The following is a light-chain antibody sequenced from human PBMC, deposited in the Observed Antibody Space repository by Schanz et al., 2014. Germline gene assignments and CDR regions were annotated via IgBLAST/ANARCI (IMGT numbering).Light chain of an antibody. CDR1: QSVDND. CDR2: SAS. J-gene: IGKJ1*01. V-gene: IGKV3-15*01. CDR3: QQYDSYGGT. Sequence: EIVMTQSPATLSVSPGERATLSCRASQSVDNDLAWYQQKPRQPPRLLIYSASVRASGIPARFSAIGSGTEFTLTISSLQPDDFATYYCQQYDSYGGTFGQGTKVEIK.